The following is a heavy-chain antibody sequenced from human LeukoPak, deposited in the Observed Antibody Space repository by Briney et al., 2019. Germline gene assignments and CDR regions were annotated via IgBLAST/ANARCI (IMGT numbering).Heavy chain of an antibody. CDR3: ARDMVPAAIDVVRFDP. CDR2: IIPILGIA. J-gene: IGHJ5*02. V-gene: IGHV1-69*04. CDR1: GGTFSSYT. D-gene: IGHD2-2*02. Sequence: SSVKVSCKASGGTFSSYTISWVRQAPGQGLEWMGRIIPILGIANYARKFQGRVTITADKSTSTAYMELSSLRSEDTAVYYCARDMVPAAIDVVRFDPWGQGTLVAVSS.